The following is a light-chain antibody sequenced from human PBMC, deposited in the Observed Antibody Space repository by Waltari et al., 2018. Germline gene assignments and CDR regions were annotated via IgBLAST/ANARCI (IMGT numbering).Light chain of an antibody. CDR2: DGT. Sequence: QSVLTQPASVSGSPGQSITISCTGTSSNVGGYILVSWYQQHPGKAPKFIIYDGTKRPSGVSNRFSGSKSGNTASLTISGLQAEDEADYYCCSYAGSSTVVFGGGTRLTVL. V-gene: IGLV2-23*01. J-gene: IGLJ3*02. CDR3: CSYAGSSTVV. CDR1: SSNVGGYIL.